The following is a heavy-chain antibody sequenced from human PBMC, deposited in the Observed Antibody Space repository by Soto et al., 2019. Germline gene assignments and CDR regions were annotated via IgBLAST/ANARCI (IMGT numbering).Heavy chain of an antibody. V-gene: IGHV3-23*01. J-gene: IGHJ4*02. CDR3: ANDPGYSLDY. CDR2: ISGSGSST. D-gene: IGHD5-12*01. CDR1: GFTFSNYA. Sequence: GGSLRLSCAASGFTFSNYAMSWVRQAPGKGLEWVSSISGSGSSTYCADSVKGRFTISRDTSKNQFSLQLNSVTPEDAAVYYCANDPGYSLDYWGQGTQVTVSS.